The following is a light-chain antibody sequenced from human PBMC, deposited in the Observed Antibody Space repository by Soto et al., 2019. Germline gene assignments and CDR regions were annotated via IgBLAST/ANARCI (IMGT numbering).Light chain of an antibody. CDR2: DGT. V-gene: IGLV2-14*03. J-gene: IGLJ2*01. CDR3: SSYATGSTVV. Sequence: QSVLTQPASVSGSPGQSIPISCTGTSRDVGGYNYVSWYQQHPGKAPKLMIYDGTNRPSGVSNRFSGSKSGSTASLTISGLQAEDGADYYCSSYATGSTVVFGGGTQLTVL. CDR1: SRDVGGYNY.